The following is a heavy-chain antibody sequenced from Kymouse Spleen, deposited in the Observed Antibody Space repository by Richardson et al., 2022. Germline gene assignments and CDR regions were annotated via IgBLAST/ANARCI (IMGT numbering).Heavy chain of an antibody. CDR3: ARGRVRGVITNWFDP. D-gene: IGHD3-10*01. Sequence: QVQLQQWGAGLLKPSETLSLTCAVYGGSFSGYYWSWIRQPPGKGLEWIGEINHSGSTNYNPSLKSRVTISVDTSKNQFSLKLSSVTAADTAVYYCARGRVRGVITNWFDPWGQGTLVTVSS. J-gene: IGHJ5*02. CDR1: GGSFSGYY. CDR2: INHSGST. V-gene: IGHV4-34*01.